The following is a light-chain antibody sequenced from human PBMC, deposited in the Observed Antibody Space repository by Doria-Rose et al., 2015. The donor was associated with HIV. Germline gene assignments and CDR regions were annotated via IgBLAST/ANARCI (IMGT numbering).Light chain of an antibody. Sequence: TQSPETLSVSPGESATLSCRASQSVSTDLAWYQHKPGQAPRLLIWGASTTATGIPARFSGSGSATEFTLTISSLQSEDFAIYFCHQYNNWPSFGQGTRLDIK. CDR3: HQYNNWPS. V-gene: IGKV3-15*01. J-gene: IGKJ5*01. CDR1: QSVSTD. CDR2: GAS.